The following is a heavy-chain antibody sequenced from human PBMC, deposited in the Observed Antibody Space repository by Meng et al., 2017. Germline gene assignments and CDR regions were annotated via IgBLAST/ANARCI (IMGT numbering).Heavy chain of an antibody. CDR2: IRSSINFL. V-gene: IGHV3-21*01. D-gene: IGHD1-1*01. Sequence: EVQVGESGGGLVRPGGSLRLSCAASRFTFRRFNMKWVRQAPGKGLEWVSSIRSSINFLYYADSVKGPFTISRDNAKNTLYLQMNSLRPEDTAVYYCLDEAPRSDYWGQGSLVTVSS. CDR3: LDEAPRSDY. J-gene: IGHJ4*02. CDR1: RFTFRRFN.